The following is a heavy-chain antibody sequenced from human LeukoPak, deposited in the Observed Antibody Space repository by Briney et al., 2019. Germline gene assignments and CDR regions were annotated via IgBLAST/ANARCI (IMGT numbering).Heavy chain of an antibody. J-gene: IGHJ6*03. CDR2: IRSKANSYAT. D-gene: IGHD5-18*01. CDR3: TRRTQDSYGQYYYYYYMDV. CDR1: GFTFSGSA. V-gene: IGHV3-73*01. Sequence: GGSLRLSCAASGFTFSGSAMHWVRQASGKGLEWVGRIRSKANSYATAYAASVEGRFTISRDDSKNTAYLQMNSLKTEDTAVYYCTRRTQDSYGQYYYYYYMDVWGKGTTVTVSS.